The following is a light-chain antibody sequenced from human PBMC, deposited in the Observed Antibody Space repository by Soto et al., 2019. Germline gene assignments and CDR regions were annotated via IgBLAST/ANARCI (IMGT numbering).Light chain of an antibody. V-gene: IGLV2-14*03. CDR1: SSDVGAYNY. J-gene: IGLJ2*01. Sequence: QSVLTQPASVSGSPGQSITISFTGTSSDVGAYNYVSWYQHHPGKAPKRMIYDVSNRPSGVSNRFSGSKSGNTASLTSSGLQADDESEYYCPSFTTSSTLVLGGGIKLPVL. CDR3: PSFTTSSTLV. CDR2: DVS.